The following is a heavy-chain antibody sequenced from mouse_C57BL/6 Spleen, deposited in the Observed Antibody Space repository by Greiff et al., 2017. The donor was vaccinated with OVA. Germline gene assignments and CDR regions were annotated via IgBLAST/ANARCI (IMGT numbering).Heavy chain of an antibody. CDR1: GFTFSSYA. Sequence: EVKLEESGGGLVKPGGSLKLSCAASGFTFSSYAMSWVRQTPEKRLEWVATISAGGSYTYYPDNVKGRFTISRDNAKNNLYLQMSHLKSEDTAMYYCAKVYYDYDDAMDYWGQGTSVTVSS. D-gene: IGHD2-4*01. J-gene: IGHJ4*01. CDR3: AKVYYDYDDAMDY. V-gene: IGHV5-4*03. CDR2: ISAGGSYT.